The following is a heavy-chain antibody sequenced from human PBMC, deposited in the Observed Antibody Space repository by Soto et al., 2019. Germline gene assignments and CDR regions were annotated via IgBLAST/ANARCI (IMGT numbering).Heavy chain of an antibody. D-gene: IGHD6-19*01. J-gene: IGHJ5*02. CDR3: ARAVAVAGTEDSFDP. CDR1: GFTFSSYG. Sequence: QVQLVESGGGVVQPGRSLRLSCAASGFTFSSYGMHWVRQAPGKGLEWVAVIWYDGSNKYYADSVKGRFTISRDNSKNTLYLQMNSLRDEDTAVYYCARAVAVAGTEDSFDPWGQGTLVTVSS. CDR2: IWYDGSNK. V-gene: IGHV3-33*01.